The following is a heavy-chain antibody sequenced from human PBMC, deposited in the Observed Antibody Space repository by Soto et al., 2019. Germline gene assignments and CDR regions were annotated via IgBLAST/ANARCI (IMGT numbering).Heavy chain of an antibody. CDR1: GYTFTSYA. D-gene: IGHD2-2*02. CDR2: INAGNGNT. Sequence: GASVKVSCKASGYTFTSYAMHWVRQAPGQRLEWMGWINAGNGNTKYSQKFQGRVTITRDTSASTAYMELSSLRSEDTAVYYCAREGLPAAIRDYYYYYGMDVWGQGTTVTVSS. J-gene: IGHJ6*02. CDR3: AREGLPAAIRDYYYYYGMDV. V-gene: IGHV1-3*01.